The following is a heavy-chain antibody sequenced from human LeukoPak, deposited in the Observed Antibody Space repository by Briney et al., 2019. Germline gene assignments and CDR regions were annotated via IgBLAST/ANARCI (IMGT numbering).Heavy chain of an antibody. CDR3: ANDGYGDYVIDY. Sequence: GGSLRLSCAASGFTFSSYGMHWVRQAPGKGLEWVAFIRYDGSNKYYADSVKGRFAISRDNSKNTLYLQMNSLRAEDTAVYYCANDGYGDYVIDYWGQGTLVTVSS. J-gene: IGHJ4*02. V-gene: IGHV3-30*02. CDR1: GFTFSSYG. CDR2: IRYDGSNK. D-gene: IGHD4-17*01.